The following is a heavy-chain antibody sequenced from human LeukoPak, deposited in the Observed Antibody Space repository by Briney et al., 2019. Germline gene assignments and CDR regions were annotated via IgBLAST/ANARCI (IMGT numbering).Heavy chain of an antibody. CDR3: ARDVGGSGSMYYYYYMDV. D-gene: IGHD3-10*01. CDR2: INPDGSTT. CDR1: GFTFSSYW. Sequence: GGSLRLSCAASGFTFSSYWVHWVRQAPGRGLVWVSRINPDGSTTNYADSVKGRFTISRDNAKNTLYLQMNSLRAEDTAVYYCARDVGGSGSMYYYYYMDVWGKGTTVTVSS. J-gene: IGHJ6*03. V-gene: IGHV3-74*01.